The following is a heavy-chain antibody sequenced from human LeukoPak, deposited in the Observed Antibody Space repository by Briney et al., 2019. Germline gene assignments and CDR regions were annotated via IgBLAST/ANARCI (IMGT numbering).Heavy chain of an antibody. Sequence: SETLSLTCAVSGGSISSGGYSWRWIRQPPGKGLEWIGYIYHSGSTYYNPSLKSRVTISVDRSKNQFSLKLSSVTAADTAVYYCARGIAARPIDYWGQGTLVTVSS. CDR1: GGSISSGGYS. J-gene: IGHJ4*02. D-gene: IGHD6-6*01. CDR2: IYHSGST. V-gene: IGHV4-30-2*01. CDR3: ARGIAARPIDY.